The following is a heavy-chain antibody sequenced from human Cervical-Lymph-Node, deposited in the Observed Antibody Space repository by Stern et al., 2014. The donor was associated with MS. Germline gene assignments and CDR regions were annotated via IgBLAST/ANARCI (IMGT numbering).Heavy chain of an antibody. CDR2: ISYDGTHK. D-gene: IGHD4-23*01. J-gene: IGHJ4*02. Sequence: VQLEESGGGLVQPGTSLRLSCAASGFSFSDYGIHWVRQAPGKALEWVAVISYDGTHKYYADSVKGRVTISRDNSKNTLSLQINRLRSDDTAVYYCAKDLGGNAFDYWGQGTLVTVSS. CDR1: GFSFSDYG. V-gene: IGHV3-30*18. CDR3: AKDLGGNAFDY.